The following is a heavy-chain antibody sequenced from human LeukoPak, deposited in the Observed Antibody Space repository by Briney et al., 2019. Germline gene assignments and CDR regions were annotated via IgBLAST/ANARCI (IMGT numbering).Heavy chain of an antibody. D-gene: IGHD6-19*01. J-gene: IGHJ4*02. V-gene: IGHV3-23*01. CDR1: GFPFSIYG. CDR3: AKGPWLAYPYYFDY. CDR2: ISGSGGNT. Sequence: GGPLLSSAAPGFPFSIYGMRRVRPAPGRGGEWGSAISGSGGNTYFADSVKGRFTISRDNSKNTLYLQMNSLRAEDTAVYYCAKGPWLAYPYYFDYWGQGTLVTVSS.